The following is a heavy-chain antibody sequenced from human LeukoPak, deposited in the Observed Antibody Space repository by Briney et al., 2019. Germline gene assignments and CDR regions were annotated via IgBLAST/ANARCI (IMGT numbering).Heavy chain of an antibody. Sequence: SETLSLTCTVSGGSISSYYWSWIRQPPGKGLEWIGYIYYSGATNYNPSLGSRVTTSLDMSKNQVSLSLSSVTAADTAIYYCARRRTRPEAFDIWGQGTMVTVSS. J-gene: IGHJ3*02. CDR1: GGSISSYY. CDR3: ARRRTRPEAFDI. V-gene: IGHV4-59*01. D-gene: IGHD6-6*01. CDR2: IYYSGAT.